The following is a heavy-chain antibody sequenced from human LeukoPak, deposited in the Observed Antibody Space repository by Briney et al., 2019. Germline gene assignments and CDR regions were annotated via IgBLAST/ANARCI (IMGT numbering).Heavy chain of an antibody. CDR1: GGTFSSYA. Sequence: EASVKVSCKASGGTFSSYAISWVRQAPGQGLEWMGGIIPIFGTANYAQKFQGRVTITADKSTSTAYMELSSLRAEDTAVYYCARDQEWELPLDYWGQGTLVTVSS. CDR3: ARDQEWELPLDY. CDR2: IIPIFGTA. D-gene: IGHD1-26*01. J-gene: IGHJ4*02. V-gene: IGHV1-69*06.